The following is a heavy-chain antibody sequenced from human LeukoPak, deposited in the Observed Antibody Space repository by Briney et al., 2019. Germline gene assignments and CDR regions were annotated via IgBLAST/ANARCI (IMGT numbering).Heavy chain of an antibody. V-gene: IGHV4-34*01. CDR1: GGSFSGYY. J-gene: IGHJ5*02. CDR2: INHSGST. D-gene: IGHD3-22*01. Sequence: SETLSLTCAVYGGSFSGYYWSWIRQPPGKGLEWIGEINHSGSTNYNPSLKSRVTISVDTSKNQFSLKLSSVTAADTAVYYCAIVDYHDISGYLPRRHNWFDPWGQGTLVTVSS. CDR3: AIVDYHDISGYLPRRHNWFDP.